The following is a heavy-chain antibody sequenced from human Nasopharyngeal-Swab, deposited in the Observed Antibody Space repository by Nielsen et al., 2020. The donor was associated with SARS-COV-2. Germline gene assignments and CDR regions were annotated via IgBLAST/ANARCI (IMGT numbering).Heavy chain of an antibody. CDR3: AKDMGQWLVLNFGY. V-gene: IGHV3-9*01. CDR2: ISWNSGSI. D-gene: IGHD6-19*01. CDR1: GFTFDDYA. Sequence: SLKISYAASGFTFDDYAMHWVRQAPGKGLEWVSGISWNSGSIGYADSVKGRFTISRDNAKNSLYLQMNSLRAEDTALYYCAKDMGQWLVLNFGYWGQGTLVTVSS. J-gene: IGHJ4*02.